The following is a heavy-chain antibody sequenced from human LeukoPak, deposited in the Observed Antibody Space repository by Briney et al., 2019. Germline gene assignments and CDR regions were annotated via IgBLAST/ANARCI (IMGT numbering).Heavy chain of an antibody. D-gene: IGHD2-2*01. CDR1: GYTFTGYY. V-gene: IGHV1-46*01. CDR3: ATDPGEIVPAAKGPRGDYCYGMDV. Sequence: ASVKVSCKASGYTFTGYYMHWVRQAPGQGLEWMGIINPSGGSTSYAQKFQGRVSMTRDTSTSTVYMELSSLRSEDTAVYYCATDPGEIVPAAKGPRGDYCYGMDVWGQGTTVTVSS. CDR2: INPSGGST. J-gene: IGHJ6*02.